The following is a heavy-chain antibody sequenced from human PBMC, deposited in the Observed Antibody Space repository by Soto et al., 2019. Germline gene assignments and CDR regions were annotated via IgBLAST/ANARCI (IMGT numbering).Heavy chain of an antibody. CDR2: ISGSGLST. CDR3: AKIYYYDLSGCGFFDY. V-gene: IGHV3-23*01. D-gene: IGHD3-22*01. CDR1: VFTVSSYG. Sequence: GPLRLSCAASVFTVSSYGMSWVRQAPGKGLEWVSTISGSGLSTFYADSVKGRFTISRDNSKNTVYLQMNSLRAEDTALYYCAKIYYYDLSGCGFFDYWGQGTRVTV. J-gene: IGHJ4*02.